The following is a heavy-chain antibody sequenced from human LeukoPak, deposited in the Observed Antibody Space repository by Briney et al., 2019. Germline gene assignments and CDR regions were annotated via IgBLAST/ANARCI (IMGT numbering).Heavy chain of an antibody. CDR1: GYTFTSYY. D-gene: IGHD5-18*01. V-gene: IGHV1-46*01. Sequence: ASVKVSCKAFGYTFTSYYMHWVRQAPGQGLEWMGIINPSGGSTSYAQKFQGRVTMTRDTSTSTVYMELSSLRSEDTAVYYCARELGYSYGAGHRYFDYWGQGTLVTVSS. J-gene: IGHJ4*02. CDR3: ARELGYSYGAGHRYFDY. CDR2: INPSGGST.